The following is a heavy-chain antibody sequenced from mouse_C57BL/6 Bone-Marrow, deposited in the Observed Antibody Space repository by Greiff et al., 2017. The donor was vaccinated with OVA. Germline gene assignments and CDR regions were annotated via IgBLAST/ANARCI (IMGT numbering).Heavy chain of an antibody. CDR1: GFSLTSYG. D-gene: IGHD1-1*01. V-gene: IGHV2-5*01. Sequence: VKLMESGPGLVQPSQSLSITCTVSGFSLTSYGVHWVRQSPGQGLEWLGVIWRGGSTDYNAAFMSRLSITKDNSKSQVFFKMNSLQADDTAIYYCAKSPYGSTWFAYWGQGTLVTVSA. CDR2: IWRGGST. J-gene: IGHJ3*01. CDR3: AKSPYGSTWFAY.